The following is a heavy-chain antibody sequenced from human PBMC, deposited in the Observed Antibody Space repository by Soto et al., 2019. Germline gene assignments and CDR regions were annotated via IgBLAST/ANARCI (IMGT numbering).Heavy chain of an antibody. D-gene: IGHD3-10*01. CDR2: IYYIGST. V-gene: IGHV4-31*03. CDR3: ARDRYRGVDH. Sequence: SETLSLTCTVSGGSISSGGYYWSWIRQHPGKGLEWIGYIYYIGSTYYNPSLKSRVTISVDTSKNQFSLKLSSVTAADTAVYYCARDRYRGVDHLGQGTLVTVCS. CDR1: GGSISSGGYY. J-gene: IGHJ4*02.